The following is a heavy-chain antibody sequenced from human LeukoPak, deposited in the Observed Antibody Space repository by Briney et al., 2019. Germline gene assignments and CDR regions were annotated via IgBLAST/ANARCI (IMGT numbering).Heavy chain of an antibody. CDR3: ARDRRYSSGWYFDY. Sequence: QPGGSLRLSCAASGFTVSSNYMSWVRQAPGKGLEWVSVIYSGDSTYYADSVKGRFTISRDNSKNTLYLQMNSLRAEDTAVYYCARDRRYSSGWYFDYWGQGTLVTVSS. V-gene: IGHV3-53*01. J-gene: IGHJ4*02. D-gene: IGHD6-19*01. CDR2: IYSGDST. CDR1: GFTVSSNY.